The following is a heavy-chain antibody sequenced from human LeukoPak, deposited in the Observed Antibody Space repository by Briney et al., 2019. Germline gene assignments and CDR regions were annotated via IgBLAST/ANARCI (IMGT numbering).Heavy chain of an antibody. CDR1: GFTFSGSA. CDR2: IRSKANSYAT. CDR3: ARDREISSAHDY. D-gene: IGHD6-13*01. V-gene: IGHV3-73*01. J-gene: IGHJ4*02. Sequence: QTGGSLRLSCAASGFTFSGSAMHWVRQASGKGLEWVGRIRSKANSYATAYAASVKGRFTISRDDSKNTAYLQMNSLKTEDTAVYYCARDREISSAHDYWGQGTLVTVSS.